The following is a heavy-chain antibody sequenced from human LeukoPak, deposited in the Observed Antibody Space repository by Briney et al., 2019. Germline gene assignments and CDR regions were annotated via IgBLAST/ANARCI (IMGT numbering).Heavy chain of an antibody. V-gene: IGHV3-33*06. CDR3: AKAPKRYCTSASCQGYFDY. J-gene: IGHJ4*02. Sequence: GGSLRLSCAASGFTFSSYGMHWVRQAPGKGLEWVAIIWYDGNHKYYVDSVKGRLTISRDNSKSTLYLQMDSLRAEDTAVYYCAKAPKRYCTSASCQGYFDYWGQGTLVTVSS. CDR1: GFTFSSYG. D-gene: IGHD2-2*01. CDR2: IWYDGNHK.